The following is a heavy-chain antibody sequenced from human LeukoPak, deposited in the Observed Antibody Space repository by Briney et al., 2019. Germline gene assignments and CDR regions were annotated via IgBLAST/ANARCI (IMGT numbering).Heavy chain of an antibody. CDR3: ARASFRFLEGDYYYYYMDV. J-gene: IGHJ6*03. V-gene: IGHV1-69*05. Sequence: GASVKVSCKASGGTFSSYAISWVRQAPGQGLEWMGGIIPIFGTANYAQKFQGRVTITTDESTSTAYMELSSLRSEDTAVYYCARASFRFLEGDYYYYYMDVWGKGTTVTVSS. D-gene: IGHD3-3*01. CDR1: GGTFSSYA. CDR2: IIPIFGTA.